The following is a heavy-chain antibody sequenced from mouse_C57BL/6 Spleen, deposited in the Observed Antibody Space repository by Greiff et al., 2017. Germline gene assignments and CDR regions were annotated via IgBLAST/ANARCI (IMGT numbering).Heavy chain of an antibody. Sequence: QVQLQQSGAELVRPGTSVKLSCKASGYAFTNYLIEWVKQRPGQGLEWVGVINPGSGGTNYNEKFNGKATLTADKSSSTAYMQLSSLTSEDSSVYFCSSSEGLRRCLGWFAYWGQGTLVTVSA. CDR3: SSSEGLRRCLGWFAY. CDR1: GYAFTNYL. CDR2: INPGSGGT. D-gene: IGHD2-2*01. J-gene: IGHJ3*01. V-gene: IGHV1-54*01.